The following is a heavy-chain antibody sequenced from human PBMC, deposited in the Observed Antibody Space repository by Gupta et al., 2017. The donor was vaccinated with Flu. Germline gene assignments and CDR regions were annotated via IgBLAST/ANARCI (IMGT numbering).Heavy chain of an antibody. Sequence: EVQLLASGGGLVEPGGSLRLSCAASGFTLTNYAMNWVRQGPGKGLEWVSTISGSGGSTYYADAVKGRFTISRDNSKNTLYLQMNSLRAEDTAVYYCAARGWTFPFDYWGQGTLVTVSS. CDR3: AARGWTFPFDY. CDR1: GFTLTNYA. CDR2: ISGSGGST. V-gene: IGHV3-23*01. D-gene: IGHD2-15*01. J-gene: IGHJ4*02.